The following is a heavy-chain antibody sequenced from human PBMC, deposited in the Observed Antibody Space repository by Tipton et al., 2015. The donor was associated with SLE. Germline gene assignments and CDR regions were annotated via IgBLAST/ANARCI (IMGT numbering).Heavy chain of an antibody. CDR3: ARCLLRPGLGAFDI. CDR1: GFTFSSYW. CDR2: IKQDGSEK. D-gene: IGHD6-19*01. V-gene: IGHV3-7*01. Sequence: SLRLSCAASGFTFSSYWMSWVRQAPGKGLEWVANIKQDGSEKYYVDSVKGRFTISRDNAKNSLYLQMNSLRAEDTAVYYCARCLLRPGLGAFDIWGQGTMVTVSS. J-gene: IGHJ3*02.